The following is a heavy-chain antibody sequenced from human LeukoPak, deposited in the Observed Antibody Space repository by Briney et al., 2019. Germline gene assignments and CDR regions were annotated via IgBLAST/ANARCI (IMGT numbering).Heavy chain of an antibody. V-gene: IGHV4-30-4*02. J-gene: IGHJ5*02. D-gene: IGHD6-13*01. CDR1: GGSISSGDYY. Sequence: TSEALSLTCTVSGGSISSGDYYWSWIRQPPGKGLEWIGYIYYSGSTYYNPSLKSRVTISVDTSKNQFSLKLSSVTAADTAVYYCAREGQYSSSWYETNWFDPWGQGTLVTVSS. CDR2: IYYSGST. CDR3: AREGQYSSSWYETNWFDP.